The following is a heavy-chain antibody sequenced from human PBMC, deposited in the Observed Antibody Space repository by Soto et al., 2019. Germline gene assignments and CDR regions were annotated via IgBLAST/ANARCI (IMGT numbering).Heavy chain of an antibody. V-gene: IGHV3-9*01. CDR2: ISWNSGSI. CDR3: AKDESSWPRDAFDI. J-gene: IGHJ3*02. D-gene: IGHD6-13*01. CDR1: GFTFDDYA. Sequence: GGSLRLSCAASGFTFDDYAMHWVRQAPGKGLEWVSGISWNSGSIGYADSVKGRFTISRDNAKNSLYLQMNSLRAEDTALYYCAKDESSWPRDAFDIWGQGTMVTVSS.